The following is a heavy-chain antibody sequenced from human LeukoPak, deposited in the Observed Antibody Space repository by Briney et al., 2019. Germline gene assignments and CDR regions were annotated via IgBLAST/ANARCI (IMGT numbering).Heavy chain of an antibody. CDR3: ARTRSSWPNWFDP. CDR1: GGSISSYY. V-gene: IGHV4-59*01. Sequence: PSETLSLTCTVSGGSISSYYWSWIRQPPGKGLEWVGYIYYSGSANYNPSLKSRVTISVDTSTNQFSLKLSSVTAADTAVYYCARTRSSWPNWFDPWGQGTLVTVSS. CDR2: IYYSGSA. D-gene: IGHD6-13*01. J-gene: IGHJ5*02.